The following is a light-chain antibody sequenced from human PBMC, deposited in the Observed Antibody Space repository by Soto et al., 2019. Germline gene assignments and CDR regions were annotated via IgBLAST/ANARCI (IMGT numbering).Light chain of an antibody. Sequence: QSVLTQPPSVSGAPGQRVTISCTGGASNIGANYDVHWYQQLPGTAPKLLIYGTSNRPSGVPDRFSGSGSGSSGSLAITGLQPEDEADYYCQSYDSGVTGSVFGTGTKLTVL. V-gene: IGLV1-40*01. CDR1: ASNIGANYD. CDR3: QSYDSGVTGSV. CDR2: GTS. J-gene: IGLJ1*01.